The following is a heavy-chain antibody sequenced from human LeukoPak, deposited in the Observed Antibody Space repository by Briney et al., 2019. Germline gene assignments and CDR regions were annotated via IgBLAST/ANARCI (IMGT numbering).Heavy chain of an antibody. D-gene: IGHD5-18*01. V-gene: IGHV3-23*01. CDR1: GFTFSSYA. Sequence: PGGSLRLSCAASGFTFSSYAMSWVRQAPGKGLEWVSAISGSGGSTYYADSVKGRFTISRDNSKNTLYLQMNSLRAEDTAVYYCARSYVDTAMADYYYYGMDVWGQGTTVTVSS. J-gene: IGHJ6*02. CDR3: ARSYVDTAMADYYYYGMDV. CDR2: ISGSGGST.